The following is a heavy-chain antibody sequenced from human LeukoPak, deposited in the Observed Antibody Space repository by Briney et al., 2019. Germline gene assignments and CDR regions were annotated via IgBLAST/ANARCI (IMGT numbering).Heavy chain of an antibody. Sequence: PSETLSLTCTVSGGSISSYYWSWIRQPPGKGLEWFGYIYYSGSTNYNPSLKSRVTISVDTSKNQFSLKLSSVTAADTAVYYCARDRWYSSSWYAGMDVWGQGTTVTVSS. CDR2: IYYSGST. CDR1: GGSISSYY. V-gene: IGHV4-59*01. J-gene: IGHJ6*02. D-gene: IGHD6-13*01. CDR3: ARDRWYSSSWYAGMDV.